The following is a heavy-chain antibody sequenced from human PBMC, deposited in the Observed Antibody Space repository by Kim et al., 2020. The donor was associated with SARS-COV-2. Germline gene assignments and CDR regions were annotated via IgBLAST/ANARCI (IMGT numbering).Heavy chain of an antibody. CDR3: AKDLTPMVRGPRGVYYYG. CDR2: ISYDGSNK. CDR1: GFTFSSYG. Sequence: GGSLRLSCAASGFTFSSYGMHWVRQAPGKGLEWVAVISYDGSNKYYADSVKGRFTISRDNSKNTLYLQMNSLRAEDTAVYYCAKDLTPMVRGPRGVYYYG. D-gene: IGHD3-10*01. J-gene: IGHJ6*01. V-gene: IGHV3-30*18.